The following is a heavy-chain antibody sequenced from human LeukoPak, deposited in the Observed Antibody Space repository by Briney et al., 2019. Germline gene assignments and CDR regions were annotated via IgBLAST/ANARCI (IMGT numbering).Heavy chain of an antibody. D-gene: IGHD3-22*01. V-gene: IGHV3-23*01. J-gene: IGHJ4*02. CDR1: GFTFSSYA. Sequence: PGGSLRLSCAASGFTFSSYAMSWVRQAPGKGLEWVSAVSGSADNTYYADSVKGRFTISRDNSKNVLDLQMDSLRADDTAVYYCAKSRARREGSSGSIDFWGQGTLVTVSS. CDR2: VSGSADNT. CDR3: AKSRARREGSSGSIDF.